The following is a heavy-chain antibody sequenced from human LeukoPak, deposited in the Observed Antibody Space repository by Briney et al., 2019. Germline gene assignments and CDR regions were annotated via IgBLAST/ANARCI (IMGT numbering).Heavy chain of an antibody. Sequence: SETLSLTCTVTDGSINNYYWNWLRQPPGKGLEWIGYIYDNGSTNYNASLKSRVTMSVDTSKDQFSLKLSSVTAADTAVYYCARLKWGTTSWFDPWGQGTLVTVAS. D-gene: IGHD1-1*01. CDR1: DGSINNYY. V-gene: IGHV4-59*08. CDR3: ARLKWGTTSWFDP. J-gene: IGHJ5*01. CDR2: IYDNGST.